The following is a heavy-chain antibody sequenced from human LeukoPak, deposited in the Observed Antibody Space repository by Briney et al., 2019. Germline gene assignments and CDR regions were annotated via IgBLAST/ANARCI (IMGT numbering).Heavy chain of an antibody. J-gene: IGHJ6*02. CDR3: ARDLAGTSYYGMDV. Sequence: GASVKVSCKASGYTFSIYGISWIRQAPGQGLEWMGWISAYNGNTNYAQKLQGRVTMTTDTSTSTAYMELRSLRSDDTAVYYCARDLAGTSYYGMDVWGQGTTVTVSS. V-gene: IGHV1-18*01. CDR2: ISAYNGNT. D-gene: IGHD6-19*01. CDR1: GYTFSIYG.